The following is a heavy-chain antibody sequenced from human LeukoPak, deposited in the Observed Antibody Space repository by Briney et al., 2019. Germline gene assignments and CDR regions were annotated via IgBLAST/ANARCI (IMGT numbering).Heavy chain of an antibody. J-gene: IGHJ4*02. D-gene: IGHD5-18*01. CDR1: GGSISSGSYY. V-gene: IGHV4-61*02. CDR3: ARELDTAMVTYYFDY. CDR2: IYTSRST. Sequence: PSQTLSLTCTVSGGSISSGSYYWSWIRQPAGKGLEWIGRIYTSRSTNYNPSLKSRVTISVDTSKNQSSLKLSSVTAADTAVHYCARELDTAMVTYYFDYWGQGTLVTVSS.